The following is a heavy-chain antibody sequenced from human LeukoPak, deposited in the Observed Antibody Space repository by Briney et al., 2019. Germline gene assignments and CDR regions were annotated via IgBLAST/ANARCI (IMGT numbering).Heavy chain of an antibody. D-gene: IGHD3-22*01. J-gene: IGHJ5*02. Sequence: ASVKISCKASGYTFTSYDINWVRQATGQGLEWMGWMNPNSGNTGYAQKFQGRVSMTRNTSISTAYMELSSLKSEDTAVYYCARISSSGFYAWGQGTLVTVSS. CDR1: GYTFTSYD. CDR2: MNPNSGNT. V-gene: IGHV1-8*01. CDR3: ARISSSGFYA.